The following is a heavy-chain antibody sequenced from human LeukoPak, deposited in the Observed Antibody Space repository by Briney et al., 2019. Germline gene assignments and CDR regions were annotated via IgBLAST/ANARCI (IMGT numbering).Heavy chain of an antibody. CDR3: ARGPPTDYYDSGGFYYVFDY. CDR2: INHSGST. D-gene: IGHD3-22*01. CDR1: GGSFSGYY. V-gene: IGHV4-34*01. J-gene: IGHJ4*02. Sequence: PSETLSLTCAVYGGSFSGYYWSWIRQPPGKGLEWIGEINHSGSTNYNPSLKSRVTISVDTSKNQFSLKLSSVTAADTAVYFCARGPPTDYYDSGGFYYVFDYWGQGTLVTVSS.